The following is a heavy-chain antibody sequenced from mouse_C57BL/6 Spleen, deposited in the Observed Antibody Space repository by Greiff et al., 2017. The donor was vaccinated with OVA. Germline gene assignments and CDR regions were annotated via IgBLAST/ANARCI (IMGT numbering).Heavy chain of an antibody. CDR1: GYTFTGYW. Sequence: QVQLQQSGAELMKPGASVKLSCKATGYTFTGYWIAWVKQRPGHGLEWIGEILPGSGSTNYNEKFKGKATFTADTSSNTAYMQLSSLTTEDSAIYYCASPLRVVARGYFDVWGTGTTVTVSS. CDR2: ILPGSGST. D-gene: IGHD1-1*01. CDR3: ASPLRVVARGYFDV. J-gene: IGHJ1*03. V-gene: IGHV1-9*01.